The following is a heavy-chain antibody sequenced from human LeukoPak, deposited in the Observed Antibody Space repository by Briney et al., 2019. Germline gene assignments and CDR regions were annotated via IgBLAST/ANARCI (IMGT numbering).Heavy chain of an antibody. Sequence: GGPLRLSCAASGFTFTTNAMSWVRQAPGKGLECVSAISGRTGATYYADSEKGRFTISRDNSKSTLYLQMDSLRAEDTAVYYCAKCGNSGCHLIDYWGQGTLVTVSS. J-gene: IGHJ4*02. CDR2: ISGRTGAT. V-gene: IGHV3-23*01. D-gene: IGHD5-12*01. CDR3: AKCGNSGCHLIDY. CDR1: GFTFTTNA.